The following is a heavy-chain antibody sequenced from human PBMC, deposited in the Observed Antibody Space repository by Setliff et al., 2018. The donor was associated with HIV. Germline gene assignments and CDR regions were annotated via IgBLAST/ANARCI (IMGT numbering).Heavy chain of an antibody. CDR1: GFTFRSFC. V-gene: IGHV3-7*03. Sequence: PGGSLRLSCAASGFTFRSFCLSWVRQVPGKGLEWVANINENGNEKYYAGSLRGRFTISRDYASNSLYLQMDSLRAEDTAVYYCARAYYHHSGAYWSTDYYYSYIDVWGKGTTVTVSS. CDR2: INENGNEK. J-gene: IGHJ6*03. D-gene: IGHD3-22*01. CDR3: ARAYYHHSGAYWSTDYYYSYIDV.